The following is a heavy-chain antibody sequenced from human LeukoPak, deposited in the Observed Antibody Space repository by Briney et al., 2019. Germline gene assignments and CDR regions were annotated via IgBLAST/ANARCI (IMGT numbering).Heavy chain of an antibody. CDR3: AKDGGSSSWYYFDY. V-gene: IGHV3-23*01. D-gene: IGHD6-13*01. Sequence: GGSLRLSCAASGFTFSSYAMSWVRQAPGKGLEWVSAISGSGGSTYYADSVKGRFTISRGNSKNTLYLQMNSLRAEDTAVCYCAKDGGSSSWYYFDYWGQGTLVTVSS. J-gene: IGHJ4*02. CDR1: GFTFSSYA. CDR2: ISGSGGST.